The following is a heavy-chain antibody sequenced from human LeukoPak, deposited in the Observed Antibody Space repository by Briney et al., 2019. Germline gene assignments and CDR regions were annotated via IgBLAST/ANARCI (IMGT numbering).Heavy chain of an antibody. CDR2: ISSSGSTI. D-gene: IGHD2-2*02. CDR3: ARGPFVVPAAIVDY. V-gene: IGHV3-11*04. CDR1: GFTFSDYY. J-gene: IGHJ4*02. Sequence: NTGGSLRLSCAASGFTFSDYYMSWIRQAPGKGLEWVSYISSSGSTIYYADSVKGRFTISRDNAKNSLYLQMNSLRAEDTAVYYCARGPFVVPAAIVDYWGQGTLVTVSS.